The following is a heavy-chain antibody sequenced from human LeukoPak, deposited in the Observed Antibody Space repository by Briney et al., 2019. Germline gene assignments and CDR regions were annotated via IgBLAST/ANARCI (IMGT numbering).Heavy chain of an antibody. CDR2: ISGSGGAV. V-gene: IGHV3-48*03. CDR3: ARDVPSSGTAFDH. Sequence: GGSLRLSCAASGFTFSSYEVNWVRQAPGKGLEWISCISGSGGAVYYADSVKGRFTISRDNAKNSLYLQMNSLRAEDTAVYYCARDVPSSGTAFDHWGQGTLVTVSS. D-gene: IGHD3-22*01. CDR1: GFTFSSYE. J-gene: IGHJ4*02.